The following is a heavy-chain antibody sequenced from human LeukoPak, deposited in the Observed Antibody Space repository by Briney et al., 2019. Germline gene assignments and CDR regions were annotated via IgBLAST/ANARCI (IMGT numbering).Heavy chain of an antibody. CDR3: ASSIVVVPAAIKY. J-gene: IGHJ4*02. Sequence: PGRSLRLSCAASGFTFSSYAMHWVRQAPGKGLGWVAVISYDGSNKYYADSVKGRFIISRDNSKNTLYLQMNSLRAEDTAVYYCASSIVVVPAAIKYWGQGTLVTVSS. CDR1: GFTFSSYA. D-gene: IGHD2-2*01. CDR2: ISYDGSNK. V-gene: IGHV3-30-3*01.